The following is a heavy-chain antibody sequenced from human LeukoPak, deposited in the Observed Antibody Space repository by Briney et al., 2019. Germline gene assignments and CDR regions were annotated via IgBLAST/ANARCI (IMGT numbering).Heavy chain of an antibody. CDR1: GGSFSGYY. J-gene: IGHJ4*02. CDR2: INHSGST. CDR3: ARAARAYCSGGSCYATFDY. V-gene: IGHV4-34*01. D-gene: IGHD2-15*01. Sequence: SETLSLTCAVYGGSFSGYYWSWIRQPPGKGLEWIGEINHSGSTNYNPSLKSRVTISVDTSKNQFSLKLSSVTAAYTAVYYCARAARAYCSGGSCYATFDYWGQGTLVTVSS.